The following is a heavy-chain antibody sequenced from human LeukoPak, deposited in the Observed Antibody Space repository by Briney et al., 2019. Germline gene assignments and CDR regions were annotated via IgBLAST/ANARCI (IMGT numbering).Heavy chain of an antibody. CDR2: INHSGST. V-gene: IGHV4-34*01. Sequence: KASETLSLTCAVYGGSFSGYYWSWIRQPPGKGLEWIGEINHSGSTNYNPSLKSRVTISVDTSKNQFSLKLSSVTAADTAVYYCARSSGLDIVVVPAATKHYYYMDVWGKGTTVTVSS. D-gene: IGHD2-2*03. CDR3: ARSSGLDIVVVPAATKHYYYMDV. J-gene: IGHJ6*03. CDR1: GGSFSGYY.